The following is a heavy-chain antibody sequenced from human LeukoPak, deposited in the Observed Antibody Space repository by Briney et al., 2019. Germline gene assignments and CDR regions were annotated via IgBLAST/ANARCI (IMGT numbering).Heavy chain of an antibody. J-gene: IGHJ4*02. V-gene: IGHV4-61*01. D-gene: IGHD1-26*01. CDR3: ARDRVGATSNFDY. Sequence: KSSETLSLTCTVSGGSVSSGSYDWSWIRQPPGKGLEWIGYIYYSGSTNYNPSLKSRVTISVDTSKNQFSLKLSSVTAADTAVYYCARDRVGATSNFDYWGQGTLVTVSS. CDR2: IYYSGST. CDR1: GGSVSSGSYD.